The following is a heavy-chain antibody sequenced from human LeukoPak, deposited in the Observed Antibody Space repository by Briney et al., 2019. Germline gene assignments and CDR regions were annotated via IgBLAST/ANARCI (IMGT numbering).Heavy chain of an antibody. J-gene: IGHJ4*02. CDR3: AGDKTTGGWYEFDY. CDR1: GFTVSSNY. Sequence: PGGSLRLSCAASGFTVSSNYMSWVRQGPGKGLECVSVISNDGDTCYADSVKGRFTISRDTSKNTVSLQMNSLRAEDTAVYYCAGDKTTGGWYEFDYWGQGTLVTVSS. CDR2: ISNDGDT. D-gene: IGHD6-19*01. V-gene: IGHV3-53*01.